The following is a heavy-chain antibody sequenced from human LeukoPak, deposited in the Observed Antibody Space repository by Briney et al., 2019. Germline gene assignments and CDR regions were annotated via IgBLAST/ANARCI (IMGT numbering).Heavy chain of an antibody. Sequence: ETLSLTCTVSGGSISSYYWSWIRQPPGKGLEWIGEINHSGSINYNPSLKSRVTISIDTSKNQFSLKLNSVTAADTALYYCARGSRVAVSGSRPFDPWGQGTLVTVSS. CDR2: INHSGSI. D-gene: IGHD6-13*01. CDR1: GGSISSYY. J-gene: IGHJ5*02. V-gene: IGHV4-34*01. CDR3: ARGSRVAVSGSRPFDP.